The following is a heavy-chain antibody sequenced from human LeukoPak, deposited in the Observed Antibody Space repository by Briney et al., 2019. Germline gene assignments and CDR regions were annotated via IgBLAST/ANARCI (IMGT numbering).Heavy chain of an antibody. CDR3: ARHPTMIVVVGWFDP. D-gene: IGHD3-22*01. V-gene: IGHV4-39*01. Sequence: PSETLSLTCTVPGGSISSSSYYWGWIRQPPGKGLEWIGSIYYSGSTYYNPSLKSRVTISVDTSKNQFSLKLSSVTAADTAVYYCARHPTMIVVVGWFDPWGQGTLVTVSS. CDR2: IYYSGST. J-gene: IGHJ5*02. CDR1: GGSISSSSYY.